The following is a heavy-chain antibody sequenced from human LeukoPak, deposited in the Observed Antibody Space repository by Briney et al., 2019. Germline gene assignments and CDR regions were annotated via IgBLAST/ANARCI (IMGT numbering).Heavy chain of an antibody. J-gene: IGHJ3*02. CDR2: INSDGSST. Sequence: PGGSLRLSCAASGFTFSSYWMHWVRQAPGKGLVWVSRINSDGSSTSYADSVKGRFTISKDNAKNTLYLQMNSLRAEDTAVYYCARDGVAAAANDAFDIWVQGTMVTVSS. CDR1: GFTFSSYW. CDR3: ARDGVAAAANDAFDI. D-gene: IGHD6-13*01. V-gene: IGHV3-74*01.